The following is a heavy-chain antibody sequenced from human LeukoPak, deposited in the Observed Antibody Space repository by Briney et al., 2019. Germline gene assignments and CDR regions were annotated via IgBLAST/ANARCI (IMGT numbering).Heavy chain of an antibody. CDR2: ISSSSSYI. CDR1: GFTFSSYS. CDR3: ARDQQYSSGCPDY. J-gene: IGHJ4*02. V-gene: IGHV3-21*01. Sequence: GGSLRLSCAASGFTFSSYSMNWVRQAPGKGLEWVSSISSSSSYIYYADSVKGRFTISRDNAKSSLYLQMNSLRAEDTAVYYCARDQQYSSGCPDYWGQGTLVTVSS. D-gene: IGHD6-19*01.